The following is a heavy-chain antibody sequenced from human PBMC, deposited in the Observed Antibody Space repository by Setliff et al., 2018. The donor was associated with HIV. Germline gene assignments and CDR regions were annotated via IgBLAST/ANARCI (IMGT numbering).Heavy chain of an antibody. Sequence: PSETLSLTCAVYGESFSGYYWSWIRQSPGKGLEWIGEINYGRTPNYNPSLESRVTISVDTSKNQFSLRMKSVNAGDTGKYYCVRRRGPMVRGVDPSPSYYFDYWGQGTLVTVSS. J-gene: IGHJ4*02. CDR1: GESFSGYY. CDR3: VRRRGPMVRGVDPSPSYYFDY. CDR2: INYGRTP. D-gene: IGHD3-10*01. V-gene: IGHV4-34*01.